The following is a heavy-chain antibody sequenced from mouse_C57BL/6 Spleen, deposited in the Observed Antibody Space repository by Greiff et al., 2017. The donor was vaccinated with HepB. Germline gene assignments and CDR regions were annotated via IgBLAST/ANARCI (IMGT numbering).Heavy chain of an antibody. D-gene: IGHD1-1*01. CDR1: GFSLTSYG. CDR2: IWSDGST. CDR3: ARHYYGSSYNAMDY. V-gene: IGHV2-6-2*01. J-gene: IGHJ4*01. Sequence: VAPSQSLSITCTVSGFSLTSYGVHWVRQPPGKGLEWLVVIWSDGSTTYNSALKSRLSISKDNSKSQVFLKMNSLQTDDTAMYYCARHYYGSSYNAMDYWGQGTSVTVSS.